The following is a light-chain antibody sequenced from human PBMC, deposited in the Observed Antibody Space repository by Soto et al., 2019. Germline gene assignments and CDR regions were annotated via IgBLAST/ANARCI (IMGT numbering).Light chain of an antibody. V-gene: IGKV3-11*01. CDR1: QNISSY. Sequence: IVLTQSPATLSLSPGKRATLSCRASQNISSYLIWYQQKPGQAPRLLIYDVSNRATGIPARFSGSGSGTEFTLTVSSLQPEDFATYYCQQANSFPITFGQGTRLEIK. CDR3: QQANSFPIT. CDR2: DVS. J-gene: IGKJ5*01.